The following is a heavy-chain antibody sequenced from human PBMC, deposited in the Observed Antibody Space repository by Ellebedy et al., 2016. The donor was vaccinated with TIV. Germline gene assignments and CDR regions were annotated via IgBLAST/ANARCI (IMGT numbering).Heavy chain of an antibody. V-gene: IGHV3-23*01. D-gene: IGHD2-21*01. CDR2: ISGNGAIT. CDR3: AKARGSSVIDYNYFGMDV. J-gene: IGHJ6*02. Sequence: GGSLRLXCAASGFTSSTNAMSWVRQAPGKGLEWLSVISGNGAITYNTDSVKGRFTISRDNSKNTLSLQMSSLRAEDTAVYYCAKARGSSVIDYNYFGMDVWGQGTTVTVSS. CDR1: GFTSSTNA.